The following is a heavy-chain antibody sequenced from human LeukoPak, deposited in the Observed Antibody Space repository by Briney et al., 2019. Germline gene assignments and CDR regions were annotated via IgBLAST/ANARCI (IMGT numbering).Heavy chain of an antibody. CDR2: ISSSSSTI. Sequence: GGSLRLSCAASGFTFSSYSMNWVRQAPGKGLEWVSYISSSSSTIYYADSVKGRFTISRDNAKNSLYLQMNSLRAEDTAVYYCARSSPWQPIVYWGQGTLVTVSS. D-gene: IGHD5-12*01. V-gene: IGHV3-48*01. CDR3: ARSSPWQPIVY. CDR1: GFTFSSYS. J-gene: IGHJ4*02.